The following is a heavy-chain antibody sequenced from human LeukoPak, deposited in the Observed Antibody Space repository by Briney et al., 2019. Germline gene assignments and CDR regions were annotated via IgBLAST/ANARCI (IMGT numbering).Heavy chain of an antibody. CDR1: GFTFSSYS. D-gene: IGHD6-13*01. CDR2: ISSSSSYI. V-gene: IGHV3-21*01. Sequence: AGGSLRLSCAASGFTFSSYSMNWVRQAPGKGLEWVSSISSSSSYIYYADLVKGRFTISRDNSKNTLYLQMNSLRAEDTAVYYCARTRTSSSWYIDYWGQGTLVTVSS. J-gene: IGHJ4*02. CDR3: ARTRTSSSWYIDY.